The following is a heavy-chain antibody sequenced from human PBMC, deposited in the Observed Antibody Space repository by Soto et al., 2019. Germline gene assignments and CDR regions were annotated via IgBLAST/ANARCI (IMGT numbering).Heavy chain of an antibody. CDR2: IDPSDSYT. V-gene: IGHV5-10-1*01. CDR3: ASGWNDPANSDMYF. CDR1: GYSFTSYW. J-gene: IGHJ6*02. Sequence: PGESLKISCKGSGYSFTSYWISWVRQMPGKGLEWMGRIDPSDSYTNYSPSFQGHVTISADKSISTAYLQWSSLKASDTAMYYCASGWNDPANSDMYFRGQRTTVTVSS. D-gene: IGHD2-8*01.